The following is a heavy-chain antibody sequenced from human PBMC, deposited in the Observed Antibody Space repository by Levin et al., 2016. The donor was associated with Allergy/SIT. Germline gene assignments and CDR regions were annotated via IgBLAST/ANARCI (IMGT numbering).Heavy chain of an antibody. CDR3: ARDLGAGASGRWQQIDS. Sequence: SETLSLTCTVSGGSVSSGSYYWTWIRQSPGRGLEWIGYIYDSGRTNYNPSLKSRVTISVDTSKNQFSLELTSVTAADTATYYCARDLGAGASGRWQQIDSWGHGTLVTVSS. CDR1: GGSVSSGSYY. V-gene: IGHV4-61*01. CDR2: IYDSGRT. J-gene: IGHJ5*01. D-gene: IGHD6-19*01.